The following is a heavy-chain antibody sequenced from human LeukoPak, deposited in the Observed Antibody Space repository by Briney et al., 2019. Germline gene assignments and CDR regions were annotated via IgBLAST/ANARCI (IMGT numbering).Heavy chain of an antibody. Sequence: GGSLRLSCAASGFTFSSYWMRWVRQAPGKGLEWVANIKQDGSEKYYVDSVKGRFTISRDNAKNSLYLQMNSLRAEDTAVYYCARVLLSNYDFWSGYYGSFDYWGQGTLVTVSS. CDR3: ARVLLSNYDFWSGYYGSFDY. CDR2: IKQDGSEK. D-gene: IGHD3-3*01. J-gene: IGHJ4*02. V-gene: IGHV3-7*01. CDR1: GFTFSSYW.